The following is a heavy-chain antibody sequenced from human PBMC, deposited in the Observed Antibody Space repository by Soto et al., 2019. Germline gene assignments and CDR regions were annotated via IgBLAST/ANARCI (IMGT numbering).Heavy chain of an antibody. CDR3: AKNPRVGATRVSDYYYGMDV. Sequence: PGGSLRLSCAASGFTFSSYGMHWVRQAPGKGLEWVAVISYDGSNKYYADSVKGRFTISRDNSKNTLYLQMNSLRAEDTAVYYSAKNPRVGATRVSDYYYGMDVGGQGTTVTVSS. J-gene: IGHJ6*02. V-gene: IGHV3-30*18. D-gene: IGHD1-26*01. CDR1: GFTFSSYG. CDR2: ISYDGSNK.